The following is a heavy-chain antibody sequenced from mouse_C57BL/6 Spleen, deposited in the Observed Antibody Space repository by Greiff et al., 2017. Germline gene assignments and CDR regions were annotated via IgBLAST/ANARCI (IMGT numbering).Heavy chain of an antibody. J-gene: IGHJ4*01. V-gene: IGHV1-47*01. CDR3: EREGSSYTDAMWD. CDR2: FHPYNDDT. D-gene: IGHD1-1*01. CDR1: GYTFTTYP. Sequence: QVQLQQSGAELVKPGASVKMSCKASGYTFTTYPIEWMKQNHGKSLEWIGNFHPYNDDTKYNEKFKGKATLTVEKYSSTVYLELSGLTSDDSAVYDCEREGSSYTDAMWDWGEGAPVTVSS.